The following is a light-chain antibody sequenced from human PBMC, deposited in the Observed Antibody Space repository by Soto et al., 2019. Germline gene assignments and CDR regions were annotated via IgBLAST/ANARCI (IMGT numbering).Light chain of an antibody. J-gene: IGKJ5*01. Sequence: EIVMTQSPATLSVSPGEGATLSCRASQSVSSNLAWYQQKPGQAPRLLIYGASTRATGFPARFSGSGSGTEFTLTISSLQSEDFAVYYCQQYNNWPITFGQGTRLEIK. CDR3: QQYNNWPIT. CDR1: QSVSSN. CDR2: GAS. V-gene: IGKV3-15*01.